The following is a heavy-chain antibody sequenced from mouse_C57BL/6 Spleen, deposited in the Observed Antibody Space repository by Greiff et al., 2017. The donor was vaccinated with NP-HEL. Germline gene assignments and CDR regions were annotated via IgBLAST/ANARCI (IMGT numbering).Heavy chain of an antibody. D-gene: IGHD2-3*01. V-gene: IGHV1-4*01. J-gene: IGHJ3*01. CDR1: GYTFTSYT. Sequence: VQLQQSGAELARPGASVKMSCKASGYTFTSYTMHWVKQRPGQGLEWIGYINPSSGYTKYNQKFKDKATLTAAKSSSTAYMQLSSLTSEDSAVYYCERGSSIYDGYPWFAYWGQGTLVTVSA. CDR2: INPSSGYT. CDR3: ERGSSIYDGYPWFAY.